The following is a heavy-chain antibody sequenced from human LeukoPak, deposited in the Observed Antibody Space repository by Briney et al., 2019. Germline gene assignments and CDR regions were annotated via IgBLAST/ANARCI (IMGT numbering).Heavy chain of an antibody. CDR1: GFTFSSYA. CDR2: ISGTGGST. D-gene: IGHD5-18*01. Sequence: PGGSLRLSCAASGFTFSSYAMSWVRQAPGKGLEWVSSISGTGGSTYSADSVKGRFTISRDNPKNTLYLQMNSLRAEDTAVYYCATEAALVPFFNWFDPWGQGTLVTVSS. V-gene: IGHV3-23*01. CDR3: ATEAALVPFFNWFDP. J-gene: IGHJ5*02.